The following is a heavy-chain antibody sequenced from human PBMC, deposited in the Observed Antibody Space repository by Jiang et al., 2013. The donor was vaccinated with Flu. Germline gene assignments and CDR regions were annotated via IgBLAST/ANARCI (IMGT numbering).Heavy chain of an antibody. J-gene: IGHJ6*02. V-gene: IGHV3-23*01. CDR2: ISGSGGST. D-gene: IGHD5-12*01. CDR1: GFTFSSYA. Sequence: GLVQPGGSLRLSCAASGFTFSSYAMSWVRQAPGKGLEWVSAISGSGGSTYYADSVKGRFTISRDNSKNTLYLQMNSLRAEDTAVYYCAKDRRRKGDIVATIPALDVWGRGTTVTVSS. CDR3: AKDRRRKGDIVATIPALDV.